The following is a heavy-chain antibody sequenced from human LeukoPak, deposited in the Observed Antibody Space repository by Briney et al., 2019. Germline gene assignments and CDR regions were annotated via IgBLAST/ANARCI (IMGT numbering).Heavy chain of an antibody. V-gene: IGHV3-7*01. D-gene: IGHD1-26*01. Sequence: PGGSLRVSCEASGFYFSRFWMSWVRQATGKGLEWVANIDPDGSEKYYVDSVKGRFTISRDNAKKSLYLQMNSLSPEDTAVYYCAKSGSHFDFDFWGQGTLVTDSP. CDR3: AKSGSHFDFDF. CDR2: IDPDGSEK. J-gene: IGHJ4*02. CDR1: GFYFSRFW.